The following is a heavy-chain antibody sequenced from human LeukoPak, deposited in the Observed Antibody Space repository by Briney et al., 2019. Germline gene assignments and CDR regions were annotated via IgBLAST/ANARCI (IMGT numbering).Heavy chain of an antibody. V-gene: IGHV4-38-2*02. Sequence: SETLSLTCTVSGYSISSGYYWGWIRQPPGKGLEWIGSIYHSGSTYYNPSLKSRVTISVDTSKDQFSLKLSSVTAADTAVYYCERDSMDFWSGYYPFDYWGQGTLVTVSS. D-gene: IGHD3-3*01. CDR1: GYSISSGYY. J-gene: IGHJ4*02. CDR2: IYHSGST. CDR3: ERDSMDFWSGYYPFDY.